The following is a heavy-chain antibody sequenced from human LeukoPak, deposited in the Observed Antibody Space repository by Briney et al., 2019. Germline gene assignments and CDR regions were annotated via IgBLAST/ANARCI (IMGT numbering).Heavy chain of an antibody. J-gene: IGHJ3*02. CDR2: ISSSSSYI. D-gene: IGHD7-27*01. CDR3: ARVSGEGAFDI. V-gene: IGHV3-21*01. CDR1: GFTFSSYG. Sequence: PGGSLRLSCAASGFTFSSYGMHWVRQAPGKGLEWVSSISSSSSYIYYADSVKGRFTISRDNARNSLYLQMNSLRAEDTAVYYCARVSGEGAFDIWGQGTMVTVSS.